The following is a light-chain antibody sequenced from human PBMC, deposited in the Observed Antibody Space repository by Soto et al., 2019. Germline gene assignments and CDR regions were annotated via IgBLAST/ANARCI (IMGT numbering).Light chain of an antibody. Sequence: EVVLTPYPVSLSVSPGERTTVSCRASQSFRGLLAWYQQKPGQAPRLLIYDAYNRATGIPPRFSGSGSGTDFTLTISSLEPEDSAVYYCQQRHMWPITFGQGTRLEIK. CDR3: QQRHMWPIT. CDR2: DAY. J-gene: IGKJ5*01. CDR1: QSFRGL. V-gene: IGKV3-11*01.